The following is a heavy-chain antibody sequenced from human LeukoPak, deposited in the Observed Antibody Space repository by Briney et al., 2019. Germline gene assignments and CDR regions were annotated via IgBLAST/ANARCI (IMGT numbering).Heavy chain of an antibody. CDR1: DGSIINNNHY. CDR2: ISYSGGT. CDR3: AREGEYYDSSGYRPHAFDI. V-gene: IGHV4-39*02. J-gene: IGHJ3*02. Sequence: SETLSLTCTVSDGSIINNNHYWGWTRQPPGKGLEWIGSISYSGGTAYNPSLRSRVTISVDTSKNQFSLKVNSVTAADTAVYYCAREGEYYDSSGYRPHAFDIWGQGTLVTVSS. D-gene: IGHD3-22*01.